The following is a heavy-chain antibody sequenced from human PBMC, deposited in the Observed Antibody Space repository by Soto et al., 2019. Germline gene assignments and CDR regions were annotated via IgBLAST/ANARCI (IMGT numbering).Heavy chain of an antibody. Sequence: QVQVVQSGAEVKKPGSSVKISCKASGRIFSSFPTSWVRQVPGQGLEWMGGVISASGSVTYAPKFQGRVTITAVNSAGMGYLELTSPTSEDTAIYYCARVGSRDAYNYVLDHWGPGTMVTVSS. D-gene: IGHD5-18*01. CDR2: VISASGSV. CDR3: ARVGSRDAYNYVLDH. J-gene: IGHJ1*01. V-gene: IGHV1-69*06. CDR1: GRIFSSFP.